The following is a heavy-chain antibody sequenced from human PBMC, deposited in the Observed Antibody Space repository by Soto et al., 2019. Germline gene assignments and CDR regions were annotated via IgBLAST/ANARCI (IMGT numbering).Heavy chain of an antibody. CDR3: VKDLWSHILTGYPHDY. CDR2: ISSNGGST. D-gene: IGHD3-9*01. Sequence: GESLKISCSASGFTFSSYAMHWVRQAPGKGLEYVSAISSNGGSTYYADSVKGRFTISRDNSKNTLYLQMSSLRAEDTAVYYCVKDLWSHILTGYPHDYWGQGTLVTVSS. V-gene: IGHV3-64D*06. CDR1: GFTFSSYA. J-gene: IGHJ4*02.